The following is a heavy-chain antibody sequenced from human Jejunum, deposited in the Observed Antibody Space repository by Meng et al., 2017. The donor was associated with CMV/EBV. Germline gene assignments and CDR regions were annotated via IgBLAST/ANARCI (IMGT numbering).Heavy chain of an antibody. D-gene: IGHD3/OR15-3a*01. V-gene: IGHV4-61*03. CDR3: ARLVQFKTDFWTGYSGYFDI. J-gene: IGHJ2*01. CDR1: NFD. CDR2: IYKTVRT. Sequence: NFDMRSVRRPPGQRLELIGHIYKTVRTAYNPSLKRQITIPTDTSNSHFSLKLSSVTVAVTAVYYCARLVQFKTDFWTGYSGYFDIWGRGTLVTVSS.